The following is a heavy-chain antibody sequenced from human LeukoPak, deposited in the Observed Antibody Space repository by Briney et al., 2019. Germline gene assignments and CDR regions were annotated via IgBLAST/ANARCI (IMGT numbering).Heavy chain of an antibody. J-gene: IGHJ1*01. Sequence: PSETLSLTCAVYGGSFSGYYWSWIRQPPGKGLEWIGEINHSGSTNYSPSLKSRVTISVDTSKNQFSLKLSSVTAADTAVYYCARGPPQLTYCGGDCYRHWGQGTLVTVSS. CDR3: ARGPPQLTYCGGDCYRH. CDR1: GGSFSGYY. V-gene: IGHV4-34*01. CDR2: INHSGST. D-gene: IGHD2-21*02.